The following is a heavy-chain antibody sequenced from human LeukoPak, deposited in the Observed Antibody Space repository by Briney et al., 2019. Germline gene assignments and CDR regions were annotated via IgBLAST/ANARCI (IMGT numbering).Heavy chain of an antibody. Sequence: KPSETLSLTCTVSGGSINNYYWSWIRQPPGKGLEWIGYIYYSGSTNYNPSLKSRVTISVDTSKNQFSLKLSSVTAADTAVYYCARQPWGSYYYYYYMDVWGKGTTVTISS. CDR1: GGSINNYY. D-gene: IGHD3-10*01. V-gene: IGHV4-59*08. CDR3: ARQPWGSYYYYYYMDV. J-gene: IGHJ6*03. CDR2: IYYSGST.